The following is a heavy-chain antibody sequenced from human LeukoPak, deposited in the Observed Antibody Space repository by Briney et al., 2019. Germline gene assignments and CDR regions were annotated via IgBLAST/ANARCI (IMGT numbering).Heavy chain of an antibody. J-gene: IGHJ5*02. CDR3: ARGGCSGGSCYAYNNWFDP. V-gene: IGHV1-69*13. Sequence: SVKVSCKASGGTFSNYAISWVRQAPGQGLEWMGGIIPIFDRAKYAQKFQGRVTITADESTSTAYMELSSLRSEDTAVYYCARGGCSGGSCYAYNNWFDPWGQGTLVTVSS. CDR2: IIPIFDRA. CDR1: GGTFSNYA. D-gene: IGHD2-15*01.